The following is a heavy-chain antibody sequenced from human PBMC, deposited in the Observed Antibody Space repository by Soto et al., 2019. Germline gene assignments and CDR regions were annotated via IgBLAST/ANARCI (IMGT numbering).Heavy chain of an antibody. Sequence: SVKVSCKASGGTFSRYAISWVRQAPGQGLEWMGGIIPVFGKANYAEKFQGRVTITADESTNTGYMELKSLTSEDTAIYYCARVGTLHDSSAYYYVYWGQGTLVTVSS. CDR1: GGTFSRYA. D-gene: IGHD3-22*01. V-gene: IGHV1-69*13. CDR3: ARVGTLHDSSAYYYVY. J-gene: IGHJ4*02. CDR2: IIPVFGKA.